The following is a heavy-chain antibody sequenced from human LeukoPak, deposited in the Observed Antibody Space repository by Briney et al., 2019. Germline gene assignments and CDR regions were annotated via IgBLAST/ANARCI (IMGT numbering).Heavy chain of an antibody. Sequence: ASVKVSCKASGYTFTGYYMHWVRQAPGQGLEWMGWINPNSGGTNYAQKFQGRVTMTRDTSISTAYMELSRLRSDDTAVYYCARGWQINSSGGFVDPWGQGTLVTVSS. CDR1: GYTFTGYY. D-gene: IGHD6-6*01. V-gene: IGHV1-2*02. CDR2: INPNSGGT. J-gene: IGHJ5*02. CDR3: ARGWQINSSGGFVDP.